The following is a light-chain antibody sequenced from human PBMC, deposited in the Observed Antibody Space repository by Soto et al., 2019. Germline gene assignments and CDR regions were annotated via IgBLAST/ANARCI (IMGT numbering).Light chain of an antibody. CDR2: AAS. V-gene: IGKV1-9*01. J-gene: IGKJ4*01. Sequence: DIRLTQSPSFLSASVGDRVTITCRASQGISSYLAWYQQKPGKAPKLLIYAASTLQSGVPSRFSGSGSGTEFTLTISSLQTEDFATYYCQQLNSYPLTFGGGTKVDIK. CDR3: QQLNSYPLT. CDR1: QGISSY.